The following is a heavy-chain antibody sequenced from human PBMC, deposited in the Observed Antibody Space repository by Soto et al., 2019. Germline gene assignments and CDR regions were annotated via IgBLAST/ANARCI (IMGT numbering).Heavy chain of an antibody. D-gene: IGHD3-9*01. CDR1: GFTFSTYA. V-gene: IGHV3-23*01. CDR3: AIDDLLRYFDLGFDP. Sequence: PGGSLRLSCAASGFTFSTYAMSWVRQAPGRGLEWVSGISASGSATYYADSVKGRFTISRDKSRNTLYLQMNSLRAEDTAVYYCAIDDLLRYFDLGFDPWGQGTLVTVSS. CDR2: ISASGSAT. J-gene: IGHJ5*02.